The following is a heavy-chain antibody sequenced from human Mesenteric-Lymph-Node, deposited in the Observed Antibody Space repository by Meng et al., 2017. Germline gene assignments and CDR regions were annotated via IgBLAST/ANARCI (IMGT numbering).Heavy chain of an antibody. Sequence: ASVKVSCKASGYTFTTYGVNWVRQAPGQGLEWMGIINPGGGSTSYAQKFQGRVTMTRDTSTSTAYIELSSLRSEDTAVYYCAREHVSDCYESSGYYGFDYWGQGTLVTVSS. V-gene: IGHV1-46*01. CDR1: GYTFTTYG. D-gene: IGHD3-22*01. CDR2: INPGGGST. CDR3: AREHVSDCYESSGYYGFDY. J-gene: IGHJ4*02.